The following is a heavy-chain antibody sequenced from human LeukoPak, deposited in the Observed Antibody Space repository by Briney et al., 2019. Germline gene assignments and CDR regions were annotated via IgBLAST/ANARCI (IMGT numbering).Heavy chain of an antibody. V-gene: IGHV1-46*01. CDR1: GYTFTSYY. Sequence: ASVKVSCKASGYTFTSYYMHWVRQAPGQGLEWMGIINPSGGSTSYAQKFQGRVTMTRDTSTSTVYMELSSLRSEDTAVYYCARVRSTWVVPAAHHYFDYWGQGTLVTVSS. J-gene: IGHJ4*02. CDR3: ARVRSTWVVPAAHHYFDY. CDR2: INPSGGST. D-gene: IGHD2-2*01.